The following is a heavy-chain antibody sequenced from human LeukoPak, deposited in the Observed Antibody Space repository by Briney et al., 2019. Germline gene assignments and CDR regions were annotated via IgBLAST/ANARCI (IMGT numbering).Heavy chain of an antibody. V-gene: IGHV1-8*01. D-gene: IGHD2-15*01. CDR3: ARSGLPSRYCSGGSCYLPGWFDP. Sequence: ASVKVSCKASGYTFASYDINWVRQATGQGLEWMGWMNPNSGNTGYAQKFQGRVIMTRNTSISTAYMELSSLRSEDTAVYYCARSGLPSRYCSGGSCYLPGWFDPWGQGTLVTVSS. J-gene: IGHJ5*02. CDR2: MNPNSGNT. CDR1: GYTFASYD.